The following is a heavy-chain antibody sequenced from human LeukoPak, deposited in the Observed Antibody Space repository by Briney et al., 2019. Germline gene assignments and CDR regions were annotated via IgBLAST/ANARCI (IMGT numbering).Heavy chain of an antibody. D-gene: IGHD2-15*01. CDR3: ARVDIVVVVAALTFDP. Sequence: ASVKVSCKASGYTFTSYGISWVRQAPGQGLEWMGWISAYNGNTNYAQKLQGRVTMTTDTSTSTAYMELRSLRSDDTAVYYCARVDIVVVVAALTFDPWGQGTLVTVSS. J-gene: IGHJ5*02. CDR1: GYTFTSYG. V-gene: IGHV1-18*01. CDR2: ISAYNGNT.